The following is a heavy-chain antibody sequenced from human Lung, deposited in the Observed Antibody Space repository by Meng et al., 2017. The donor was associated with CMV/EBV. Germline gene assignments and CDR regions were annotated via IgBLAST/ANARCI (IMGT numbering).Heavy chain of an antibody. V-gene: IGHV4-4*02. D-gene: IGHD6-19*01. CDR2: IYHSGST. Sequence: QGVGPGLVKPSGPLSLTCSVSGGSISSSTWWSWVRQPPGKGLEWIGEIYHSGSTNYNPSLKSRVTISVDKSKNQFSLKLSSVTAADTAVYYCASFPPPGKQWLVTDYWGQGTLVTVSS. J-gene: IGHJ4*02. CDR1: GGSISSSTW. CDR3: ASFPPPGKQWLVTDY.